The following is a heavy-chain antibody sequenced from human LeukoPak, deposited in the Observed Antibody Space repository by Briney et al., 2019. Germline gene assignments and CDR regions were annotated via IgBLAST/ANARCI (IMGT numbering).Heavy chain of an antibody. CDR3: ASPPGDYRNY. D-gene: IGHD4-17*01. CDR2: IRYDGSNK. Sequence: GGSLRLSCAASGFTFSSYGMHWVRQAPGKGLEWVAFIRYDGSNKYYADSVKGRFTISRDNSKNTLYLQMNSLRAEDTAVYYCASPPGDYRNYWGQGTLVTVSS. CDR1: GFTFSSYG. V-gene: IGHV3-30*02. J-gene: IGHJ4*02.